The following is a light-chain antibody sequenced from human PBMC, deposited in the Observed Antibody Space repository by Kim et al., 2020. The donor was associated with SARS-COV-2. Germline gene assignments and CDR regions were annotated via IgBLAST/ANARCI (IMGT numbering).Light chain of an antibody. CDR1: SIGSKS. J-gene: IGLJ2*01. Sequence: PGKTARITCGGNSIGSKSVHWYQQRPGQAPVLVISYDSDRPSGIPERFSGSNSGNTATLTINRVETEDEADYYCQVWDSSSDHRVVFGGGTQVTVL. V-gene: IGLV3-21*04. CDR3: QVWDSSSDHRVV. CDR2: YDS.